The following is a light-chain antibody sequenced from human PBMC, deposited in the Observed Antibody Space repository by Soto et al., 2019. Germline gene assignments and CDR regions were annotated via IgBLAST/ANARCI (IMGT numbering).Light chain of an antibody. V-gene: IGLV4-60*03. CDR3: ETWDSNTRV. J-gene: IGLJ1*01. CDR1: SGHSSYN. Sequence: QPVLTQSPSASASLGSSVKLTCTLSSGHSSYNIAWHQQQPGKAPRYLMNLEGSGSYNKGSGTPARFSGSSSGADRYLTISNLQSEDEADYFCETWDSNTRVFGTGTQLTVL. CDR2: LEGSGSY.